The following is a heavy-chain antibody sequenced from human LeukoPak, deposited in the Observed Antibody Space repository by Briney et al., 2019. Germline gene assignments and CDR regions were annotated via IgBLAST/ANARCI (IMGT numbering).Heavy chain of an antibody. CDR3: ARVESGWYGDAFDI. J-gene: IGHJ3*02. CDR1: GGSVSSGGYY. D-gene: IGHD6-19*01. V-gene: IGHV4-61*02. CDR2: IYTSGST. Sequence: PSQTLSLTCTVSGGSVSSGGYYWSWIRQPAGKGLEWIGRIYTSGSTNYNPSLKSRVTISVDTSKNQFSLKLSSVTAADTAVYYCARVESGWYGDAFDIWGQGTMVTVSS.